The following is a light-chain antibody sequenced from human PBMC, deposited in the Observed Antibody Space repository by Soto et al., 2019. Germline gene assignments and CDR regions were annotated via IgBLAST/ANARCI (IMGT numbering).Light chain of an antibody. CDR2: GAS. J-gene: IGKJ1*01. CDR1: QSVSSN. Sequence: EIVLTQSPATLSXXPGERATLSCRASQSVSSNLAWYQQKPGQSPWLLIYGASARATDIPARFSGSGSGTEFTLTISSLQSEDFAIYYCQQYNNWPQTFGQGTKVDIK. CDR3: QQYNNWPQT. V-gene: IGKV3-15*01.